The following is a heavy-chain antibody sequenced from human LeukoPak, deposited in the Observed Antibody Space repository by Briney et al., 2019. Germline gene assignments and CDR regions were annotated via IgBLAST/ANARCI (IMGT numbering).Heavy chain of an antibody. CDR3: ARGFGYYDVLTAF. CDR2: IYYSGST. V-gene: IGHV4-59*01. Sequence: PSETLSLTCAVSGGSMRDYYWSWIRQPPGKGLEWIGNIYYSGSTNYNPPLKSRVTISVDTSKNQISLKVRSVTAADTAVYYCARGFGYYDVLTAFWGQGALVTVSS. CDR1: GGSMRDYY. D-gene: IGHD3-9*01. J-gene: IGHJ4*02.